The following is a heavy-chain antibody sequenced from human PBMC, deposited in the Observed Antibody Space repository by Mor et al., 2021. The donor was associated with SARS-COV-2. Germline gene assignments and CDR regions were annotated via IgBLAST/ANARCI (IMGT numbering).Heavy chain of an antibody. D-gene: IGHD6-13*01. Sequence: GRFTISRDKTKNTLYLQMNSLRAEDTAVYYCAREAIAAAGTPTNYYYGMDVWGQGTTVTVSS. J-gene: IGHJ6*02. CDR3: AREAIAAAGTPTNYYYGMDV. V-gene: IGHV3-30*01.